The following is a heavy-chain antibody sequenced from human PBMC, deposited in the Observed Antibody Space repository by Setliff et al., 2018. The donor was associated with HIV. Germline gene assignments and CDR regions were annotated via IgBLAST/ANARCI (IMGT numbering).Heavy chain of an antibody. CDR3: VRVGPWYYDSRALYYFDY. Sequence: SVKVSCKASGGTFSSYAISWVRQAPGQGLEWMGGIIPILGIANYAQKFQGRVTITADESTSTAYMELTSLRADDTAVYYCVRVGPWYYDSRALYYFDYWGQGTLVTVSS. V-gene: IGHV1-69*10. J-gene: IGHJ4*02. CDR1: GGTFSSYA. D-gene: IGHD3-22*01. CDR2: IIPILGIA.